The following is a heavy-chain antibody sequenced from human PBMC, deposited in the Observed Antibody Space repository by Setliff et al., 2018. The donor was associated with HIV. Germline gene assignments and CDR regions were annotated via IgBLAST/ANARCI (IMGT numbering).Heavy chain of an antibody. Sequence: ASVKVSCKASGDNFNSHSISWVRQAPGQGLEWMGGIVPIFGTPNYAQKFKGRLTITADESTSTVYMELSSLRSEDTAVYFCARDSRDIVVVIAPEPEPYYYYGMDVWGEGTTVTVTS. V-gene: IGHV1-69*13. D-gene: IGHD2-15*01. CDR2: IVPIFGTP. CDR3: ARDSRDIVVVIAPEPEPYYYYGMDV. CDR1: GDNFNSHS. J-gene: IGHJ6*02.